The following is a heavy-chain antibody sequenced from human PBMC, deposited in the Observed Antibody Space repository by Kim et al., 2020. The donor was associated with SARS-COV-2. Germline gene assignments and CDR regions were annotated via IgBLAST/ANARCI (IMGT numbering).Heavy chain of an antibody. J-gene: IGHJ6*02. CDR2: ISYDGDNQ. CDR3: ARAFGGGYYYGMDV. Sequence: GGSLRLSCAASGFTFSTYGMHWVRQAPGKGLEWVALISYDGDNQYYGDSVKGRFTISRDNSKNTLYLQMNSLRAEDTAIYYCARAFGGGYYYGMDVWGQG. D-gene: IGHD3-16*01. V-gene: IGHV3-33*05. CDR1: GFTFSTYG.